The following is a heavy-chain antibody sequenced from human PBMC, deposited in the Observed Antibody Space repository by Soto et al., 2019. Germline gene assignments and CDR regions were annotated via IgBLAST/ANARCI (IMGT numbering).Heavy chain of an antibody. CDR2: MYNSGST. CDR1: GGSISSYY. D-gene: IGHD3-10*01. V-gene: IGHV4-59*08. CDR3: ASMGYHYGSGSYPLDY. Sequence: QVQLQGSGPGLVKPSETLSLTCTVSGGSISSYYWTWIRQPPGKGLEWIGFMYNSGSTHYNPSLKSRVTISLDTSKNQFSLTLRSVTAADTAVYYCASMGYHYGSGSYPLDYWGQGTLVTVSS. J-gene: IGHJ4*02.